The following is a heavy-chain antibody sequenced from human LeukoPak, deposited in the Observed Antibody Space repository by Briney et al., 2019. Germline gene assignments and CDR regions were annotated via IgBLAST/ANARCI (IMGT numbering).Heavy chain of an antibody. J-gene: IGHJ6*04. V-gene: IGHV4-34*01. Sequence: SETLSLTCAVYGGSFSGYYWTWIRQPPGKGLQWIGEINHSGSTNYNPSLKSRVTISVDTSKNQFSLKLTSVTAADTAVYYCARMDLIGGKYYYYYGMDVWGKGTTVTVSS. CDR1: GGSFSGYY. CDR3: ARMDLIGGKYYYYYGMDV. D-gene: IGHD3-22*01. CDR2: INHSGST.